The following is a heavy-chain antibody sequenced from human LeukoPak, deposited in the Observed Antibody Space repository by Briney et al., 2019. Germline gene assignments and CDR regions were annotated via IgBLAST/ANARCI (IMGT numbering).Heavy chain of an antibody. Sequence: PGGSLRLSCAASGFTFSSYGMHWVRQAPGKGLEWVAVIWYDGSNKYYADSVKGRFTISRDNSKNTLYLQMNSLRAEDTAVYYCARGMGAAAGTGSDYWGQGTLVTVSP. J-gene: IGHJ4*02. CDR2: IWYDGSNK. V-gene: IGHV3-33*01. D-gene: IGHD6-13*01. CDR3: ARGMGAAAGTGSDY. CDR1: GFTFSSYG.